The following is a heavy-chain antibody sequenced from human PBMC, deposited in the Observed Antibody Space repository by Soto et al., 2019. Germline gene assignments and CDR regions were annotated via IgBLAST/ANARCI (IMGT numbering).Heavy chain of an antibody. V-gene: IGHV1-18*01. Sequence: ASVKVSCKASGYTFTSYGISWVRQAPGQGLEWMGWISAYNGNTNYAQKLQGRVTMTTDTSTSTAYMELRSLRSDDTAVYYCARVDDYYDSSGYPRDWGQGTLVTVSS. CDR3: ARVDDYYDSSGYPRD. D-gene: IGHD3-22*01. CDR1: GYTFTSYG. CDR2: ISAYNGNT. J-gene: IGHJ4*02.